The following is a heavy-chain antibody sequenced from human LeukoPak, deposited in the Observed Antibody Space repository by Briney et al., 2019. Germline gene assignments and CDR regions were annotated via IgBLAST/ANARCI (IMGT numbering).Heavy chain of an antibody. V-gene: IGHV3-33*01. CDR2: IWYDGSNK. Sequence: GGSLRLSCAASGFTFSSYGMHWVRQAPGKGLEWVAVIWYDGSNKYYADSVKGRFTISRDNSKNTLYLQMNSLRAEDTAVYYCARVPDPTTKTNYRMDVWGQGTTVTVSS. CDR3: ARVPDPTTKTNYRMDV. J-gene: IGHJ6*02. CDR1: GFTFSSYG. D-gene: IGHD1-1*01.